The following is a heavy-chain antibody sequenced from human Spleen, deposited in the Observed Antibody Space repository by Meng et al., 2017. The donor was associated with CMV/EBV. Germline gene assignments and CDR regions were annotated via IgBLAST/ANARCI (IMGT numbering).Heavy chain of an antibody. CDR3: AKEDPAARLDP. D-gene: IGHD6-13*01. V-gene: IGHV3-23*01. CDR1: GFTFSSFA. CDR2: ISAGGSRT. J-gene: IGHJ5*02. Sequence: ETLSLTCAASGFTFSSFALSWVRQAPGKGLERVSAISAGGSRTYYAESLRGRFTISRDNSKNTLYLQIQSLRAEDTAVYYCAKEDPAARLDPWGQGTLVTVSS.